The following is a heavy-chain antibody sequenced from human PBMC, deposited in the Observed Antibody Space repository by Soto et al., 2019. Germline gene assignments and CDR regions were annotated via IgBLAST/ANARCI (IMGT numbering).Heavy chain of an antibody. Sequence: QVQLVQSGGEMKKPGASVRVSCKTSGYTFASYGISWVRQAPGQGLQWMGWISGYNGNTKYAQKFQGRVTMTTDTPTNTAYMELRSLRSDDTAVYYCARDREYYYDSSGNYYYHYGMDVWGQGTTVTVS. D-gene: IGHD3-22*01. V-gene: IGHV1-18*01. CDR1: GYTFASYG. J-gene: IGHJ6*02. CDR3: ARDREYYYDSSGNYYYHYGMDV. CDR2: ISGYNGNT.